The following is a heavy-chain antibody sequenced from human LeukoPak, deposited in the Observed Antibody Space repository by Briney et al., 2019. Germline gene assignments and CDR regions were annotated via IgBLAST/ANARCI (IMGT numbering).Heavy chain of an antibody. CDR3: ARGVRYGSGRRYWFDP. CDR1: GYTFTNYD. Sequence: ASVTVSFKASGYTFTNYDINWVGQAAGQGREGMGWMNPNSGNTGYAQKFQGRVTMTRNTSISTAYMELSSLRSEDTAVYYCARGVRYGSGRRYWFDPWGQGTLVTVSS. V-gene: IGHV1-8*02. D-gene: IGHD3-10*01. J-gene: IGHJ5*02. CDR2: MNPNSGNT.